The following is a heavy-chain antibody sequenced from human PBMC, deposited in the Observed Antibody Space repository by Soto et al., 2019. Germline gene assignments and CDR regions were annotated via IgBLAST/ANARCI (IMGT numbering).Heavy chain of an antibody. J-gene: IGHJ6*03. V-gene: IGHV4-39*01. Sequence: PPADLRITSTVASGSISVVYYSLGKNRQTPGKGREWIGSIYYSGSTYYNPSLKSRVTISVDTSKNQFSLKLSSVTAADTAVYYCARHIGYSSGWYPYYYYYMDVWGKGTTVTVSS. CDR3: ARHIGYSSGWYPYYYYYMDV. CDR2: IYYSGST. D-gene: IGHD6-19*01. CDR1: SGSISVVYYS.